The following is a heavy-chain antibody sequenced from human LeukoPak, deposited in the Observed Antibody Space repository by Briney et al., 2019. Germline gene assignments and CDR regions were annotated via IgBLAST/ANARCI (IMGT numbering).Heavy chain of an antibody. V-gene: IGHV3-72*01. CDR1: GFTFSDHY. Sequence: PGGSLRLSCAASGFTFSDHYMDWGRQAPGKGLEWVGRTRNKPNSYTTEYAASVKGRFTISRDDSKNSLYLQMNSLKTEDTAVYYCARLGYCSSTSCRQAFDIWGQGTMVTVSS. D-gene: IGHD2-2*01. CDR3: ARLGYCSSTSCRQAFDI. CDR2: TRNKPNSYTT. J-gene: IGHJ3*02.